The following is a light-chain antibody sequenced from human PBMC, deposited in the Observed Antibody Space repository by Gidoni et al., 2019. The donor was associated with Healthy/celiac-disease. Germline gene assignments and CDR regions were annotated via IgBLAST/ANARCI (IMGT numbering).Light chain of an antibody. CDR1: QSVSSN. J-gene: IGKJ2*01. CDR3: QQYNNWPPLYT. CDR2: GAS. V-gene: IGKV3-15*01. Sequence: EIVMTQSPDTLSVSPGERATLSCRASQSVSSNLAWYQQKPGQAPRLLIYGASTRATGIPARFSGSGSGTEFTLTISSLQSEDFAVYYCQQYNNWPPLYTFGQGTKLEIK.